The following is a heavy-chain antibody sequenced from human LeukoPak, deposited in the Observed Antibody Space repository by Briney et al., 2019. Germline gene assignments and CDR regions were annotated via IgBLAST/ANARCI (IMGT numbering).Heavy chain of an antibody. Sequence: ASVKVSCKASGYTFTGYYMHWVRQAPGQGLEWMGWINPNSGGTNYAQKFQGRVTMTRDTSISTAYMELSRLRSDDTAVYYCARALLWFGELLFFDAFDIWGQGTMVTVSS. V-gene: IGHV1-2*02. CDR1: GYTFTGYY. CDR2: INPNSGGT. D-gene: IGHD3-10*01. J-gene: IGHJ3*02. CDR3: ARALLWFGELLFFDAFDI.